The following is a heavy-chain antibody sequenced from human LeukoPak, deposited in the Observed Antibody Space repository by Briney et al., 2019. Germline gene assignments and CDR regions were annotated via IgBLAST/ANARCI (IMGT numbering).Heavy chain of an antibody. J-gene: IGHJ4*02. V-gene: IGHV3-73*01. D-gene: IGHD3-10*01. CDR3: TRGRYGSGSFDY. Sequence: PGGSLRLSCAPSGFIFSDSTLHWVRQASGKGPEWVGRIGSKRNNYATKYADSVRGRFTISRDDSKNTAYLQMNSLKIEDTAMYYCTRGRYGSGSFDYWAREPWSPSPQ. CDR1: GFIFSDST. CDR2: IGSKRNNYAT.